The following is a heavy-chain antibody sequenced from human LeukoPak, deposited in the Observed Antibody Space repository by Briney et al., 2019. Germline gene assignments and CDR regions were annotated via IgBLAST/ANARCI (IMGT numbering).Heavy chain of an antibody. CDR2: IYGGGNI. CDR1: GFTVSSNY. Sequence: GGSLRLSCAASGFTVSSNYMNWVRQAPGKGLEWVSVIYGGGNIYYADSAKGRFTISRDNSKNTLYLQMNSLRAEDTAVYYCARGAGYNYPYYFDYWGQGTLVTVSS. D-gene: IGHD5-24*01. CDR3: ARGAGYNYPYYFDY. J-gene: IGHJ4*02. V-gene: IGHV3-53*01.